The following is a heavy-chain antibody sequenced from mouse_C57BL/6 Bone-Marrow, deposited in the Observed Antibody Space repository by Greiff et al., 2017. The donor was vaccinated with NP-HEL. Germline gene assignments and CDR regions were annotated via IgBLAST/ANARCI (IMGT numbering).Heavy chain of an antibody. Sequence: VQLQQPGAELVRPGTSVKLSCKASGYTFTSYWMHWVKQRPGQGLEWIGVIDPSDSYTNYNQKFKGKATLTVDTSSSTAYMQLSSLTSEDSAVYYCARGGLGRDYWGQGTTLTVSS. CDR2: IDPSDSYT. CDR3: ARGGLGRDY. J-gene: IGHJ2*01. D-gene: IGHD4-1*01. CDR1: GYTFTSYW. V-gene: IGHV1-59*01.